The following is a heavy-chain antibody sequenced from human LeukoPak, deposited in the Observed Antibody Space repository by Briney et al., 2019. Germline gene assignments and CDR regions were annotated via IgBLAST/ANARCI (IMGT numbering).Heavy chain of an antibody. CDR3: VRDFFYYDSSGYLI. J-gene: IGHJ4*02. CDR1: GFTLGDYG. Sequence: GGSLRLSCAASGFTLGDYGMSWVRQAPGKGLEWVSGINWHGDNTGYADSVKGRFTISRDNARSSLYLQMNSLRAEDTVLYYCVRDFFYYDSSGYLIWGQGTLVTVSS. V-gene: IGHV3-20*04. D-gene: IGHD3-22*01. CDR2: INWHGDNT.